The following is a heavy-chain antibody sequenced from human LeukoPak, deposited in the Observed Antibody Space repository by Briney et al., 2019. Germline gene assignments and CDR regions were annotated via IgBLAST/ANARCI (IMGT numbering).Heavy chain of an antibody. D-gene: IGHD3-10*01. CDR3: AKDYYGSGSYYTGFDY. J-gene: IGHJ4*02. Sequence: GGSLRLSCAASGFTFSSYSMSWVRQAPGKGLEWVSAISGSGGSTYYADSVKGRFTISRDNSKNTLYLQMNSLRAEDTAVYYCAKDYYGSGSYYTGFDYWGQGTLVTVSS. CDR2: ISGSGGST. CDR1: GFTFSSYS. V-gene: IGHV3-23*01.